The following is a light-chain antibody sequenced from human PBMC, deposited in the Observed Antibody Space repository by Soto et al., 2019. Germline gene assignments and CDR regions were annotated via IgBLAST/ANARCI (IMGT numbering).Light chain of an antibody. J-gene: IGKJ4*01. CDR3: QQYNNWPFT. CDR2: GAS. CDR1: QSVSRT. Sequence: EIVMTQSPATLSVSPGDRATLSCRTSQSVSRTLAWYQQRPGQAPRLLMYGASTRAIGMPARFSGSGSGTEFTLTISSLQSEDFAVYYCQQYNNWPFTFGGGTKVESK. V-gene: IGKV3-15*01.